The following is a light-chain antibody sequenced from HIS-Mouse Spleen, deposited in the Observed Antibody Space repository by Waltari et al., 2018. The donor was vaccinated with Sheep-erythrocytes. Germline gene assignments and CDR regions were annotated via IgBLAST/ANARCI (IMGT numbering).Light chain of an antibody. J-gene: IGLJ1*01. CDR1: SSDVGGYNY. Sequence: QSALTQPRSVSGSPGQSVTISCTGTSSDVGGYNYVSWYQPHPGKAPKLMIYDVSKRPSGFPDRVAGSKSGNTASLTISGLQAEDEADYYCCSYAGSYNHVFATGTKVTVL. V-gene: IGLV2-11*01. CDR3: CSYAGSYNHV. CDR2: DVS.